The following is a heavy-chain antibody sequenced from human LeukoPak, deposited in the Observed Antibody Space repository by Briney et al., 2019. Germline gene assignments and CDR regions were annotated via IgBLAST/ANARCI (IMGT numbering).Heavy chain of an antibody. CDR1: GGSFSGYY. Sequence: SETLSLTCAVYGGSFSGYYWSWIRQPPGKGLEWIGEINHSGSTNYNPSLKSRVTISVDTSKNQFSLKLSSVTAADTAVYYCARARSYLNWFDPWGQGTLVTVSS. D-gene: IGHD1-26*01. V-gene: IGHV4-34*01. CDR2: INHSGST. CDR3: ARARSYLNWFDP. J-gene: IGHJ5*02.